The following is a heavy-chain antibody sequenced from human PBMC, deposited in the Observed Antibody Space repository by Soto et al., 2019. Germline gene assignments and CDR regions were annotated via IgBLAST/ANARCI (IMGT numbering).Heavy chain of an antibody. V-gene: IGHV1-58*02. Sequence: SVKVSCKASGFTFTSSAMQWVRQARGQRLEWIGWIVVGSGNTNYAQKFQERVTITRDMSTSTAYMELSSLRSEDTAVYYCARSATSGWPSDLWGQGTLVTVSS. CDR2: IVVGSGNT. CDR1: GFTFTSSA. D-gene: IGHD6-19*01. J-gene: IGHJ5*02. CDR3: ARSATSGWPSDL.